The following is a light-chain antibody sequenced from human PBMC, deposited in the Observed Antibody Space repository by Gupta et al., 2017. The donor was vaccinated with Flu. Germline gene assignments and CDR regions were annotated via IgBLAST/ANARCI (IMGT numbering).Light chain of an antibody. CDR1: SSDIGGFNL. Sequence: QSALTPPASVSGAPGQSFTISCTGSSSDIGGFNLVSWYQLHPDKAPKLLIFEAYKRPSGVSNRFSGSKSGNTASLTISGLQAEDDGDYFCCSYAGSSTLIFGGGTKLTVL. CDR3: CSYAGSSTLI. J-gene: IGLJ2*01. V-gene: IGLV2-23*01. CDR2: EAY.